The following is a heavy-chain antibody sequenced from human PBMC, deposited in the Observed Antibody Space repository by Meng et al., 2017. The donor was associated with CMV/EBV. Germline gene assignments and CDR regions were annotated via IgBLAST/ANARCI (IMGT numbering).Heavy chain of an antibody. CDR3: ARIYSNYYYGMDV. V-gene: IGHV2-26*01. J-gene: IGHJ6*02. CDR2: IFSNGEK. D-gene: IGHD4-11*01. Sequence: SGPTLVKPTETLTLTCTVSGFSLSNARMGVSWIRQPPGKALEWLAHIFSNGEKSYSTSLKSRLTISKDTSKSQVVLTMTNMDPVDTATYYCARIYSNYYYGMDVWGQGTTVTVSS. CDR1: GFSLSNARMG.